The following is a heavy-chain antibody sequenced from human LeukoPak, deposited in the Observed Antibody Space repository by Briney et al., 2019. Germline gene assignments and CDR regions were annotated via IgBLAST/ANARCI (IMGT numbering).Heavy chain of an antibody. D-gene: IGHD2-15*01. CDR2: IRYDGSNK. Sequence: GGSLRLSCAASGFTYSSYAMHWVRQAPGKGLEWVAFIRYDGSNKYYADSVKGRFTISRDNSKNTLYLQMNSLRAEDTAVYYCATVVVAAIPPNYWGQGTLVTVSS. CDR1: GFTYSSYA. CDR3: ATVVVAAIPPNY. V-gene: IGHV3-30*02. J-gene: IGHJ4*02.